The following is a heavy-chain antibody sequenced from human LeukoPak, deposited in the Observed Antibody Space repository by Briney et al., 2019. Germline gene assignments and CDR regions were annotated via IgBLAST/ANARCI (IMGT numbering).Heavy chain of an antibody. V-gene: IGHV3-49*04. CDR1: GFTFGDYA. CDR3: TRVRSGSDFDY. J-gene: IGHJ4*02. Sequence: PGGSLRLSCTTSGFTFGDYAMSWVRQAPGKGLEWVGFIRSKAYGGTTQYAASVKGRFTISRDDSKSIAYLQMSSLKTEDTAVYYCTRVRSGSDFDYWGQGTLVTVSS. CDR2: IRSKAYGGTT. D-gene: IGHD3-10*01.